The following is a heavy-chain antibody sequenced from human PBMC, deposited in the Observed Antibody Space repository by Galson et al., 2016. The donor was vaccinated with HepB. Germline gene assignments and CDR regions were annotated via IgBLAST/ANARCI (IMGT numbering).Heavy chain of an antibody. J-gene: IGHJ4*02. CDR3: ARAQTTVVTYIDN. D-gene: IGHD4-23*01. Sequence: SLRLSCAASGFTFSDYYMSWIRQAPGKGLEWVSYISSSSSYTNYAESVKGRFTISRDNAMNSLYLQMNSLRAEDTAVYYCARAQTTVVTYIDNWGQGTLVTVSS. CDR1: GFTFSDYY. CDR2: ISSSSSYT. V-gene: IGHV3-11*06.